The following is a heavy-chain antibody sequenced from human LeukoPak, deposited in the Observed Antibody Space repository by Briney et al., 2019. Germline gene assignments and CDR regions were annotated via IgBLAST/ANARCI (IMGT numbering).Heavy chain of an antibody. D-gene: IGHD3-10*01. J-gene: IGHJ4*02. CDR3: ARDTPLLWFGELSSLGVDY. V-gene: IGHV6-1*01. CDR2: TYYRSKWYN. Sequence: SQTLSLTCAISGDSVSSNSAAWNWIRQSPSRGLEWLGRTYYRSKWYNDYAVSVKSRITINPDTSKNQFSLQLNSVTPEDTAVYYCARDTPLLWFGELSSLGVDYWGQGTLVTVSS. CDR1: GDSVSSNSAA.